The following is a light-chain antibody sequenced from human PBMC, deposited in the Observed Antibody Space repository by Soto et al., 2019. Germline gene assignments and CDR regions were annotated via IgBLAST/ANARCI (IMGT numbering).Light chain of an antibody. CDR3: QQYNNLPPWA. J-gene: IGKJ1*01. Sequence: ENMLNQSPGPMTLNQGERSTLSCRAIQSVSSSYLAWYQQKPGQAPRLLIYGASTRATGIPARFSGSGSGTEFTLTISSLQSEDFAVYYCQQYNNLPPWAFGQGGNVDI. CDR2: GAS. CDR1: QSVSSSY. V-gene: IGKV3-15*01.